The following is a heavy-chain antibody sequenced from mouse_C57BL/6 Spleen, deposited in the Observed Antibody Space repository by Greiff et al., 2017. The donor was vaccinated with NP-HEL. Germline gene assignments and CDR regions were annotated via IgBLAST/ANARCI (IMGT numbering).Heavy chain of an antibody. V-gene: IGHV1-54*01. CDR2: INPGSGGT. CDR1: GYAFTNYL. CDR3: ARYPRWLLTDYAMDY. J-gene: IGHJ4*01. D-gene: IGHD2-3*01. Sequence: QVHVKQSGAELVRPGTSVKVSCKASGYAFTNYLIEWVKQRPGQGLEWIGVINPGSGGTNYNEKFKGKATLTADKSSSTAYMQLSSLTSEDSAVYFCARYPRWLLTDYAMDYWGQGTSVTVSS.